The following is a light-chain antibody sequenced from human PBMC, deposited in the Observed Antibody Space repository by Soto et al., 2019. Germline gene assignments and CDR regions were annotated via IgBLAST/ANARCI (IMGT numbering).Light chain of an antibody. CDR2: GAS. CDR1: QSVSSSY. J-gene: IGKJ5*01. Sequence: EMVMTQSPATLSVSPGVRATLSCRASQSVSSSYLAWYQQKPGQAPRLLIYGASSRATGIPDRFSGSGSGTDFTLTISRLEPEDSAVYCCQQYGNSPRTFGQGTRLEIK. V-gene: IGKV3-20*01. CDR3: QQYGNSPRT.